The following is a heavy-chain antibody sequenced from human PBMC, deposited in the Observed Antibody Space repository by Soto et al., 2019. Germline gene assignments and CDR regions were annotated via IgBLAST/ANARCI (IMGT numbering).Heavy chain of an antibody. CDR1: GYTFTSYY. D-gene: IGHD3-22*01. J-gene: IGHJ4*02. CDR2: INPSGGWT. CDR3: ARKNPTYESGGYYYGH. Sequence: GASVKVSCKASGYTFTSYYMHWVRQAPGQGLEWMGIINPSGGWTTYAQKFQGRLTMTRDTSTSTVYLDLSSLTSEDTALYYCARKNPTYESGGYYYGHWGQGTLVTVSS. V-gene: IGHV1-46*03.